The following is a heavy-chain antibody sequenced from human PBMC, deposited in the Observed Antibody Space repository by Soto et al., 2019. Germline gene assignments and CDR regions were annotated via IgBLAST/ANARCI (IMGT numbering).Heavy chain of an antibody. CDR3: ASDLSGRADV. CDR2: MNEDGGTT. Sequence: QSGGSLRLSCAASGFTFSSYWMHWVRQAPGKGLVWVSRMNEDGGTTDYADPVKGRFTISRDNAKNTLYLQMNSLRVEDTAVYYCASDLSGRADVWGQGTTVTVSS. CDR1: GFTFSSYW. V-gene: IGHV3-74*01. J-gene: IGHJ6*02. D-gene: IGHD3-10*01.